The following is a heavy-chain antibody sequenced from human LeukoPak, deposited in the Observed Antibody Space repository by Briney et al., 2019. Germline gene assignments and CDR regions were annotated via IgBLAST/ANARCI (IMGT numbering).Heavy chain of an antibody. D-gene: IGHD1-1*01. Sequence: GGSLRLSCAASGFTFSSYAMSWVRQAPGKGLEWVSAIRDSGGITYYADSVKGRFTISRDNSKNTLYLQMNSLRAEDTAVYYCAKHFSRGTFDYWGQGTLVTVSS. CDR3: AKHFSRGTFDY. V-gene: IGHV3-23*01. CDR2: IRDSGGIT. J-gene: IGHJ4*02. CDR1: GFTFSSYA.